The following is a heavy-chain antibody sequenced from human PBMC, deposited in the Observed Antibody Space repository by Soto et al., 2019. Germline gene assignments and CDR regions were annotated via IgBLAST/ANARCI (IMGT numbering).Heavy chain of an antibody. J-gene: IGHJ5*02. D-gene: IGHD3-10*01. V-gene: IGHV4-39*01. CDR3: ARQERAYTMVRGVITPAFNWFDP. CDR2: IYYSGST. Sequence: PSETLSLTCTVSGGSISSSSYYWGWIRQPPGKGLEWIGSIYYSGSTYYNPSLKSRVTISVDTSKNQFSLKLSSVTAADTAVYYCARQERAYTMVRGVITPAFNWFDPWGQGTLVTVSS. CDR1: GGSISSSSYY.